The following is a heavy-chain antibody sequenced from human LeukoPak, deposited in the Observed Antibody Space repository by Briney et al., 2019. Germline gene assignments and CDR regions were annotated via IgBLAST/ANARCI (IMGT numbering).Heavy chain of an antibody. CDR2: IVVGSGNT. Sequence: GASVKVSCKASGFTFTRSAMQWVRQARGQRLEWIGWIVVGSGNTKYAQKFQERVTINRDRSTGTGYMELSRLRAEDTAVYYCAASGFGFGELPSYFYYYMDVWGKGTTVTISS. CDR1: GFTFTRSA. J-gene: IGHJ6*03. D-gene: IGHD3-10*01. CDR3: AASGFGFGELPSYFYYYMDV. V-gene: IGHV1-58*02.